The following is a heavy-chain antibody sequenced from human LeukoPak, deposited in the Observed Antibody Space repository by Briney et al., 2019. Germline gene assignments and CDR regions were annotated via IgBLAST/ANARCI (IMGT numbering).Heavy chain of an antibody. CDR3: ARDLVAVAGVDY. J-gene: IGHJ4*02. CDR1: GYTFTGYY. CDR2: INPNSGGT. Sequence: GGSVKVSCKASGYTFTGYYMHWVRQAPGQGLEWMGWINPNSGGTNYAQKFQGRVTMTRDTSISTAYMELSRLRSDDTAVYYCARDLVAVAGVDYWGQGTLVTVPS. V-gene: IGHV1-2*02. D-gene: IGHD6-19*01.